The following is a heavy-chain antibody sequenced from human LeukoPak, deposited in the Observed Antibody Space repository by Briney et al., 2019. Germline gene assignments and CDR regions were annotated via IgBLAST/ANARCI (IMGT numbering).Heavy chain of an antibody. CDR2: IKQDGSEK. CDR1: GFTFDHYA. J-gene: IGHJ4*02. V-gene: IGHV3-7*01. CDR3: ARDLYYDFWSGYLDY. Sequence: PGGSLRLSCAASGFTFDHYAMSWVRQAPGKGLEWVANIKQDGSEKYYVDSVKGRFTISRDNAKNSLYLQMNSLRAEDTAVYYCARDLYYDFWSGYLDYWGQGTLVTVSS. D-gene: IGHD3-3*01.